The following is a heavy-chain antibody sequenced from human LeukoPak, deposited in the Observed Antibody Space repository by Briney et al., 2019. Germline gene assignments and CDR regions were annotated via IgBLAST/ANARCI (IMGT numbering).Heavy chain of an antibody. J-gene: IGHJ3*01. CDR3: ARGGRYFD. CDR1: GFILSSYS. V-gene: IGHV3-48*04. D-gene: IGHD3-9*01. Sequence: GGSLRLCCAASGFILSSYSMNWVRQAPGKGLEWVSYISSSSSTIYYADSVKGRFTISRDNAKNSLYLQMNSLRAEDTAVYYCARGGRYFDWGQGTMVTVSS. CDR2: ISSSSSTI.